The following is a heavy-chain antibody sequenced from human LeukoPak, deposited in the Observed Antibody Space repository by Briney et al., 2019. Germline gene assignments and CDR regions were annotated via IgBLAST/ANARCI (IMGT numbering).Heavy chain of an antibody. D-gene: IGHD3-3*01. CDR1: GFTFNSYA. CDR2: ISGGGVNT. Sequence: GGSLRLSCAASGFTFNSYAMTWVRQAPGKGLEWVSAISGGGVNTYYADSVKGRFTISRDNAKNSLYLQMNSLRAEDTAVYYCARVFTIFGVVITYYFDYWGQGTLVTVSS. V-gene: IGHV3-23*01. J-gene: IGHJ4*02. CDR3: ARVFTIFGVVITYYFDY.